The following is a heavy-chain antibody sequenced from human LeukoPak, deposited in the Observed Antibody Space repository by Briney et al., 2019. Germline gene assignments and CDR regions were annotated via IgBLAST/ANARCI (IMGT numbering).Heavy chain of an antibody. CDR3: ARVPGYSSSWSYFDY. J-gene: IGHJ4*02. Sequence: PGGSLRLSCAASGFTFSSYWMSWVRQAPGKGLEWVANIKQDGSEKYYVDSVKGRFTISRDNAKNSLYLQMYSLRAEDTAVYYCARVPGYSSSWSYFDYWGQGTLVTVSS. V-gene: IGHV3-7*01. D-gene: IGHD6-13*01. CDR1: GFTFSSYW. CDR2: IKQDGSEK.